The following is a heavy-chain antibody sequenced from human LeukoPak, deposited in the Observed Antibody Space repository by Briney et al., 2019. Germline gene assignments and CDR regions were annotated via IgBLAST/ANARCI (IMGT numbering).Heavy chain of an antibody. J-gene: IGHJ5*02. Sequence: ASVKVSCKASGYRFTGYYIHWVRQAPGHGLEWMGRINPHSGDTTYAQKFHGRVTLTPDTSISTAYMELGRLRYHDTAVFYCARDESGHWFDPWGQGSLVTVSS. V-gene: IGHV1-2*06. CDR2: INPHSGDT. CDR1: GYRFTGYY. CDR3: ARDESGHWFDP.